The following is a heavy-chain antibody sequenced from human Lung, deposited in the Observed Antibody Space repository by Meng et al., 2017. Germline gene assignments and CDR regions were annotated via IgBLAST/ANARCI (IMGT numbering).Heavy chain of an antibody. CDR1: GGSFSDYH. Sequence: QQWGGGLLKPSQTLSLTCVVSGGSFSDYHWSWIRQPPGKGLEWIGEINHSGSTNYNPSLESRATISVDTSQNNLSLKLSSVTAADSAVYYCARGPTTMAHDFDYWGQGTLVTVSS. J-gene: IGHJ4*02. V-gene: IGHV4-34*01. CDR2: INHSGST. D-gene: IGHD4-11*01. CDR3: ARGPTTMAHDFDY.